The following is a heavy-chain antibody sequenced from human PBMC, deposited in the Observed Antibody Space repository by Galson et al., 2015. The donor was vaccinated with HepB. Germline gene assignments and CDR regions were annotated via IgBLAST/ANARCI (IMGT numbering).Heavy chain of an antibody. CDR2: ISYDGSNK. CDR1: GFTFSSYA. D-gene: IGHD5-18*01. V-gene: IGHV3-30-3*01. CDR3: ARDNARGIQLWDDAFDI. Sequence: SLRLSCAASGFTFSSYAMHWVRQAPGKGLEWVAVISYDGSNKYYADFVKGRFTISRDNSKNTLYLQMNSLRAEDTAVYYCARDNARGIQLWDDAFDIWGQGTMVTVSS. J-gene: IGHJ3*02.